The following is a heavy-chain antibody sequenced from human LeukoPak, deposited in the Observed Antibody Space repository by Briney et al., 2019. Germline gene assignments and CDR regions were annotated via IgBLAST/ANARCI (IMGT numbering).Heavy chain of an antibody. D-gene: IGHD3-16*01. J-gene: IGHJ4*02. V-gene: IGHV3-11*01. Sequence: GSLRLSCAASGFNFSHYYMSWIRQAPGKGLEWISYISISSRTIYYADSVKGRFSISRDNAKNSLYLQMNGLRAEDTAVYYCVRDLNYYGLDYWGQGVLVTVSS. CDR2: ISISSRTI. CDR1: GFNFSHYY. CDR3: VRDLNYYGLDY.